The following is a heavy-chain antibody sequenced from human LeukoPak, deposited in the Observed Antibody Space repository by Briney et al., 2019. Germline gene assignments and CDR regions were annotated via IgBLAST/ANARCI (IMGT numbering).Heavy chain of an antibody. V-gene: IGHV3-48*01. CDR2: ISSSSSTI. CDR3: ARPRGYSSSWRDTFDI. Sequence: GGSLRLSCAASGFTFSSYSMNWVRQAPGKGLEWVSYISSSSSTIYYADSVKGRFTISRDNAKNSLYLQMNSLRAEDTAVYYCARPRGYSSSWRDTFDIWGQGSMVTVSS. J-gene: IGHJ3*02. CDR1: GFTFSSYS. D-gene: IGHD6-13*01.